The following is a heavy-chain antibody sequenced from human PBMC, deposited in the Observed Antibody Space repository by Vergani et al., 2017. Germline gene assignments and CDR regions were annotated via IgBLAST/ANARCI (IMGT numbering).Heavy chain of an antibody. V-gene: IGHV4-34*01. J-gene: IGHJ3*02. CDR1: GESLSSYY. D-gene: IGHD2-15*01. CDR3: ANRYSVAAFDI. Sequence: QVQLQESGPGLLKPSETLSLTCAVYGESLSSYYWNWIRQPPGKGLEWIGEINHSGTTNYNPSLKSRVTISVDTSKKQFSVNLNSVTAADTAVYYCANRYSVAAFDIWGQGTMVTVSS. CDR2: INHSGTT.